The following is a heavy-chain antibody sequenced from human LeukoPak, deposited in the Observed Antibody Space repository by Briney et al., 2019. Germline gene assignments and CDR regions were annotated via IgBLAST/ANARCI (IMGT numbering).Heavy chain of an antibody. J-gene: IGHJ4*02. Sequence: GGSLRLSCAASGFTFSSFSMNWVRQAPGKGLEWVSYISSTSSTIYYADSVKGRFTISRDNAKNSLYLQMNSLRAEDTAVYYCAREEVGVDYGYLNDYWGQGTLVTVSS. D-gene: IGHD4-17*01. CDR2: ISSTSSTI. CDR1: GFTFSSFS. CDR3: AREEVGVDYGYLNDY. V-gene: IGHV3-48*04.